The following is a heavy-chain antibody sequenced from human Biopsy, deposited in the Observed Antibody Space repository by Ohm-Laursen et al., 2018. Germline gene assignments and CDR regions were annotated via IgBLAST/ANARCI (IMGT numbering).Heavy chain of an antibody. CDR3: TRLAYYYYYGMDV. J-gene: IGHJ6*02. CDR1: GFNFNSHE. Sequence: SLRLSCAASGFNFNSHEMNWVRQAPGKGLEWISYITGSSSTIYYADSVKGRFTISRDNAKNSLYLQMNSLRAEDTAVYYCTRLAYYYYYGMDVWGQGTTVTVSS. V-gene: IGHV3-48*03. D-gene: IGHD2-21*01. CDR2: ITGSSSTI.